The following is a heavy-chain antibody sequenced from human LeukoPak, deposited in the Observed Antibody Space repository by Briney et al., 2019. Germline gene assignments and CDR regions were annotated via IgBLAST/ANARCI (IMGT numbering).Heavy chain of an antibody. D-gene: IGHD2-21*01. V-gene: IGHV3-48*04. CDR3: ARLAYCGGDCYDKEFDY. J-gene: IGHJ4*02. CDR2: ISSSSSTI. Sequence: GGSLRLSCAASGFTFSSYSMNWVRQAPGKGLEWVSYISSSSSTIYYADSVKGRFTISRDNAKNSLYLQMNSLRAEDTAVYYCARLAYCGGDCYDKEFDYWGQGTLVTVSS. CDR1: GFTFSSYS.